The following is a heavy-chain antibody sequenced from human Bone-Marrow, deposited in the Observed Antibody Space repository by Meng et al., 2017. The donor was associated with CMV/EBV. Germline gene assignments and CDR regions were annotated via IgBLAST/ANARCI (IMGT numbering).Heavy chain of an antibody. D-gene: IGHD6-6*01. Sequence: GESLKISCAASGFTFSSYGMHWVRQAPGKGLEWVAFIRYDGSNKYYADSVKGRFTISRDNSKNTLYLQMNSLRAEDTAVYYCARKRKGSSSSPSYYFDYWGQGTLVTVSS. V-gene: IGHV3-30*02. CDR1: GFTFSSYG. J-gene: IGHJ4*02. CDR2: IRYDGSNK. CDR3: ARKRKGSSSSPSYYFDY.